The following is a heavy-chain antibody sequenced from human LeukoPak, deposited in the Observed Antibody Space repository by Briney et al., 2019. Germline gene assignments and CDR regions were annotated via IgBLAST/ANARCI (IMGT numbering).Heavy chain of an antibody. D-gene: IGHD6-13*01. CDR3: ATTGYSRSWYYFDY. Sequence: GASVKVSCKASGYTFTSYGISWVRQAPGQGLEWMGWISAYNGNTNYAQKLQGRVTMTTDTSTSTAYMELRSLRSDDTAVYYCATTGYSRSWYYFDYWGQGTLVTVSS. J-gene: IGHJ4*02. CDR2: ISAYNGNT. V-gene: IGHV1-18*01. CDR1: GYTFTSYG.